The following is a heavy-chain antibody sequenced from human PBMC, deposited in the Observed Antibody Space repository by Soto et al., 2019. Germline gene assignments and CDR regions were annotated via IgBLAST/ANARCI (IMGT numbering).Heavy chain of an antibody. J-gene: IGHJ4*02. D-gene: IGHD6-19*01. CDR2: ISSDGSKK. CDR1: GFTFTAYA. V-gene: IGHV3-30-3*01. Sequence: QVQLVESGGGVVQPGRSLRLSCAASGFTFTAYAMHWVRQAPAKGLGWVAVISSDGSKKYYADSVKGRFTISRDNSKNTLYLQMNSLTAGDTAVYYCARDQRQWGGPFDSWGQGTLVTVSS. CDR3: ARDQRQWGGPFDS.